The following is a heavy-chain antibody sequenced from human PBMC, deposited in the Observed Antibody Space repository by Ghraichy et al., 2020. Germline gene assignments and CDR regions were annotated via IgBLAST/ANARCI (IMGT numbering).Heavy chain of an antibody. J-gene: IGHJ6*02. D-gene: IGHD2-2*01. CDR3: ARWCSSTSCNKGMDV. V-gene: IGHV1-8*03. CDR2: MNPNSGNT. Sequence: ASVKVSCKASGYTFTSYDINWVRQATGQGLEWMGWMNPNSGNTGYAQKFQGRVTITRNTSISTAYMELSSLRSEDTAVYYCARWCSSTSCNKGMDVWGQGTTVTVSS. CDR1: GYTFTSYD.